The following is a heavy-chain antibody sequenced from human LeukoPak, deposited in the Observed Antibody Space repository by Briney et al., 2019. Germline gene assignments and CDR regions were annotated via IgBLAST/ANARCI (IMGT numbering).Heavy chain of an antibody. D-gene: IGHD3-10*01. CDR3: AKDYYGLASVYYYMDV. Sequence: GGSLRLSCAASGFTFSSFGMYWVRQAPGKGLEWVPFIQYDGSNKYYVDSVKGRFTISRDTSENTLYLQMSSLRIEDTGVYFCAKDYYGLASVYYYMDVWGKGTTVTVSS. CDR2: IQYDGSNK. CDR1: GFTFSSFG. V-gene: IGHV3-30*02. J-gene: IGHJ6*03.